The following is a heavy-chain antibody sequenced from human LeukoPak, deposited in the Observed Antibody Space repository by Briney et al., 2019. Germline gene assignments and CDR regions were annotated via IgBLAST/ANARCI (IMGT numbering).Heavy chain of an antibody. CDR1: GSTFSSYG. Sequence: PGGSLRLSCAASGSTFSSYGMHWVRQAPGKGLEWVAVIWYDGSNKYYADSVKGRFTISRDNSKNTLYLQMNSLRAEDTAVYYCARVSEDGDYPFDYWGQGTLVTVSS. CDR2: IWYDGSNK. J-gene: IGHJ4*02. CDR3: ARVSEDGDYPFDY. V-gene: IGHV3-33*08. D-gene: IGHD4-17*01.